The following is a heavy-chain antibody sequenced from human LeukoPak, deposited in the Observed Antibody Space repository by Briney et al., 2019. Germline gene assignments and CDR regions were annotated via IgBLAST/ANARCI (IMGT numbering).Heavy chain of an antibody. J-gene: IGHJ3*02. CDR1: GFSLSTRGMC. V-gene: IGHV2-70*11. CDR3: ARIRRIAVAGITRWNAFDI. Sequence: SGPALVKTTQTLTLTCTFSGFSLSTRGMCVSWIRQPPGKALEWLARIDWDDDKYCSTSLKTRLTISKDTSKNQVVLTMTNMDPVDTATYYCARIRRIAVAGITRWNAFDIWGQGTMVTVSS. D-gene: IGHD6-13*01. CDR2: IDWDDDK.